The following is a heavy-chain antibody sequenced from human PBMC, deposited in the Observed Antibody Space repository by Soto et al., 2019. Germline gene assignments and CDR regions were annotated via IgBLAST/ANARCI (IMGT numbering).Heavy chain of an antibody. V-gene: IGHV4-34*01. CDR3: AGAITGTNPPLDY. Sequence: SETLSLTCAVYGGSFSGYYWSWIRQPPGKGLEWIGEINHSGSTNYNPSLKSRVTISVDTSKNQFSLKLSSVTAADTAVYYCAGAITGTNPPLDYWGQGTLVTVSS. J-gene: IGHJ4*02. CDR2: INHSGST. CDR1: GGSFSGYY. D-gene: IGHD1-7*01.